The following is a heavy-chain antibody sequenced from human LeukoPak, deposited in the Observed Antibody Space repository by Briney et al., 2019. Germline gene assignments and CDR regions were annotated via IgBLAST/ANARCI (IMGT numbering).Heavy chain of an antibody. CDR3: ARDLSDYYDSRGYYPPGYFDY. CDR2: INPNSGGT. Sequence: ASVKVSCKASGYTFTGYYMHWVRQAPGQGLEWMGWINPNSGGTNYAQKFQGRVTMTRDTSISTAYMELSRLRSDDTAVYYCARDLSDYYDSRGYYPPGYFDYWGQGTLVTVSS. CDR1: GYTFTGYY. J-gene: IGHJ4*02. D-gene: IGHD3-22*01. V-gene: IGHV1-2*02.